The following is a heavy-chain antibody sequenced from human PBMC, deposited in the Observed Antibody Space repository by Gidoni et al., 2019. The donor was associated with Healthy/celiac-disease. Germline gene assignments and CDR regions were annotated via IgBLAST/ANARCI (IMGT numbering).Heavy chain of an antibody. J-gene: IGHJ6*02. V-gene: IGHV3-53*01. CDR2: IYSGGST. D-gene: IGHD6-6*01. CDR1: GFTVSRNY. Sequence: EVQLVESGGGLIQPGGSLRLSCAASGFTVSRNYMRWVRQAPGKGLEWVSVIYSGGSTYYADSVKGRFTISRDNSKNTLYLQMNSLRAEDTAVYYCALSAARLGAIHYGMDVWGQGTTVTVSS. CDR3: ALSAARLGAIHYGMDV.